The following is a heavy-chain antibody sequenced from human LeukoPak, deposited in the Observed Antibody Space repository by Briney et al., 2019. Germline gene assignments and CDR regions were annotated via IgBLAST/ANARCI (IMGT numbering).Heavy chain of an antibody. J-gene: IGHJ4*02. D-gene: IGHD2-21*02. CDR2: ISSSSSYI. Sequence: GGSLRLSCAASGFTFSSYAMSWVRQAPGKGLEWVSSISSSSSYIYYADSVKGRFTISRDNAKNSLYLQMNSLRAEDTAVYYCARGAVVMTAILNYWGQGTLVTVSS. CDR3: ARGAVVMTAILNY. CDR1: GFTFSSYA. V-gene: IGHV3-21*01.